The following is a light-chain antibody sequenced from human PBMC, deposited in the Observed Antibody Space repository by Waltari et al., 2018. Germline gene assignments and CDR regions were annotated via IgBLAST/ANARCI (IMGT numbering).Light chain of an antibody. Sequence: QSALTQPRSVSGSPGQSVTISCSGTSSAVGNYNFVSWYQQHPGNAPKLLIYDVVKRPSWVPVRFSVSKSGITASLTISGFQTEDEADYYCCSYAGSYTFVFGGGTQLTVL. CDR3: CSYAGSYTFV. J-gene: IGLJ7*01. V-gene: IGLV2-11*01. CDR1: SSAVGNYNF. CDR2: DVV.